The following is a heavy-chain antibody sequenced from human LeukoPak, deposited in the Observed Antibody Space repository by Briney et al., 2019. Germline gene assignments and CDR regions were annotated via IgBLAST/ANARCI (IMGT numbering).Heavy chain of an antibody. J-gene: IGHJ3*02. V-gene: IGHV3-23*01. CDR3: ARDPYGSGSTSFDI. CDR2: ISGSGDIV. Sequence: GGSLRLSCAASGFTFSSSVVNWVRQAPGEGLEWVSLISGSGDIVYYADSVKGRFTISRDNSKNTLYLQMNSLRAEDTAVYYCARDPYGSGSTSFDIWGQGTMVTVSS. CDR1: GFTFSSSV. D-gene: IGHD3-10*01.